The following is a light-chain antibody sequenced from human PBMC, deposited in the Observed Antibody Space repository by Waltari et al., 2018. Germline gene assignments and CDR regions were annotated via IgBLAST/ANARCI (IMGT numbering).Light chain of an antibody. V-gene: IGKV1-39*01. Sequence: DIQMTQSPSSLAASVGDSVTITCRASQNINNCLNWYQQKPGKAPNLLIYATPNLQSGVPSRFSGSGSETHYSLTIGSLQPDDFATYYCQQYRSYPFTFGQGTKLEIK. CDR3: QQYRSYPFT. J-gene: IGKJ2*01. CDR2: ATP. CDR1: QNINNC.